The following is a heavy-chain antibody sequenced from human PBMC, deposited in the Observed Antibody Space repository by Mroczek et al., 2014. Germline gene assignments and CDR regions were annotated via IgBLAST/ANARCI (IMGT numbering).Heavy chain of an antibody. Sequence: QVQLVQSGEGVVQPGRSLRLSCAASGFTFSSYAMHWVRQAPGKGLEWVAVISYDGSNKYYADSVKGRFTISRDNSKNTLYLQMNSLRAEDTAVYYCARGGEKRITMIVVVMTGHAFDIWGQGTMVTVSS. D-gene: IGHD3-22*01. V-gene: IGHV3-30-3*01. J-gene: IGHJ3*02. CDR1: GFTFSSYA. CDR2: ISYDGSNK. CDR3: ARGGEKRITMIVVVMTGHAFDI.